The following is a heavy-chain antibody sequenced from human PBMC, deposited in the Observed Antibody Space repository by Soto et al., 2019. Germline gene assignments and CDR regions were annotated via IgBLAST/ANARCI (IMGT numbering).Heavy chain of an antibody. V-gene: IGHV1-69*06. CDR2: IIPIFGTA. D-gene: IGHD3-16*01. Sequence: GASVEVSCKXSGGTFSSYAISWVRQAPGQGLEWMGGIIPIFGTANYAQKFQGRVTITADKSTSTAYMELSSLRSEDTAVYYCVREKDMTTYYFDYWGQGTLVTVSS. CDR1: GGTFSSYA. CDR3: VREKDMTTYYFDY. J-gene: IGHJ4*02.